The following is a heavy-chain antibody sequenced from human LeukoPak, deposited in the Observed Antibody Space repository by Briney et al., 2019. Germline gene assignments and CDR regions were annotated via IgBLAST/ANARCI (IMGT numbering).Heavy chain of an antibody. CDR1: AYTFSNYG. D-gene: IGHD3-22*01. CDR2: ISAYNGNT. CDR3: ARAYYYDSSGYGTFDP. J-gene: IGHJ5*02. V-gene: IGHV1-18*01. Sequence: GASVKVSCKASAYTFSNYGFNWVRQAPGQGLEWMGWISAYNGNTKYAQKLQGRFTMSTDTSTSTAYMELRSLRSDDTAVYYCARAYYYDSSGYGTFDPWGQGTLVTVSS.